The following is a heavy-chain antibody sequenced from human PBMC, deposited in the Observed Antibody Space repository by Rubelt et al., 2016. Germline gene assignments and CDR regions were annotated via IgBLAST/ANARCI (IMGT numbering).Heavy chain of an antibody. V-gene: IGHV1-3*01. CDR3: AGEDTTDRGWYDALDI. CDR2: INAGNGNT. D-gene: IGHD6-19*01. Sequence: QVQLVQSGAEVKKPGASVKVSCKASEYSFTKNPIHWVRQAPGQRLEWMGWINAGNGNTQYSQKFQGRVTITRDTPARTAYMELSSLRSEDTAVYYCAGEDTTDRGWYDALDIWGQGTMVTVSS. CDR1: EYSFTKNP. J-gene: IGHJ3*02.